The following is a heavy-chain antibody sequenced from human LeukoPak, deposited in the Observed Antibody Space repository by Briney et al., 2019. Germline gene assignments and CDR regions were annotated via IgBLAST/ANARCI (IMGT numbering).Heavy chain of an antibody. D-gene: IGHD4-23*01. Sequence: GGSLGLSCAASGFTFSSYTMYWVRQAPGKGLEWLSSITSSGTYMYYADSVKGRFTISRDNAKNSLYLQVNSLGAEDTAVYYCARGTVVTPSFYYGLDVWGQGTTVTVSS. CDR2: ITSSGTYM. V-gene: IGHV3-21*01. CDR1: GFTFSSYT. CDR3: ARGTVVTPSFYYGLDV. J-gene: IGHJ6*02.